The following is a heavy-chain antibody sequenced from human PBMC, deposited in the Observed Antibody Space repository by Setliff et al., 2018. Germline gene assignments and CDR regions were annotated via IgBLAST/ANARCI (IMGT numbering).Heavy chain of an antibody. CDR2: INPKTGGT. CDR1: GYAFTDNY. D-gene: IGHD3-16*01. Sequence: ASVKVSCKTSGYAFTDNYIHWVRQAPGQGLEWMGWINPKTGGTNLAQKFQGWVSMTRDTSITTAYMELSRLTSDDMAVYFCSRSDHLVVDGFDVWGQGTMVTVS. CDR3: SRSDHLVVDGFDV. J-gene: IGHJ3*01. V-gene: IGHV1-2*04.